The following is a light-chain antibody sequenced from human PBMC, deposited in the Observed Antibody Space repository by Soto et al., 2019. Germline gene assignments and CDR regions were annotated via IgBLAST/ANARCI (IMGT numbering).Light chain of an antibody. CDR2: EGS. V-gene: IGLV2-23*01. J-gene: IGLJ2*01. CDR3: CSYAGSPHVV. Sequence: QSALTQPASVSGSPGQSITISCTGTSSDVGSYNLVSWYQQHPGKAPKLMIYEGSKWPSGVSNRFSGSKSGNTASLTISGLQAEDEADYYCCSYAGSPHVVFGGGTKLTVL. CDR1: SSDVGSYNL.